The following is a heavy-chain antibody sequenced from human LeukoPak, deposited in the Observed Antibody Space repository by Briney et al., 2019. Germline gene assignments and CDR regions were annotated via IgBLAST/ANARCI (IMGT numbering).Heavy chain of an antibody. V-gene: IGHV3-7*01. CDR1: GFSFSSHW. Sequence: AGGSLRLSCAGSGFSFSSHWMSWVRQAPGKGLEWVANTNDDGSEKNYVDSVKGRFTISRDNAKKSLFLQMNSLRADDTAVYFCLREEGAWGQRTLVTVSS. J-gene: IGHJ5*02. CDR2: TNDDGSEK. D-gene: IGHD3-16*01. CDR3: LREEGA.